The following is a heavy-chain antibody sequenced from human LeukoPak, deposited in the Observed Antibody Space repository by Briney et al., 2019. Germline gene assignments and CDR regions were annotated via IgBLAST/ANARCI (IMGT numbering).Heavy chain of an antibody. V-gene: IGHV5-51*01. CDR3: ARLLFDSSYSCDY. D-gene: IGHD2-15*01. CDR1: GYCFTSYW. J-gene: IGHJ4*02. Sequence: GESLKISCHASGYCFTSYWIGGVRQMPGKGLEWTGIIYPGDSDTRYSPSFQGQVTISADKSISTAYLQWSSLKASDTALYYCARLLFDSSYSCDYWGQGTLVTVSS. CDR2: IYPGDSDT.